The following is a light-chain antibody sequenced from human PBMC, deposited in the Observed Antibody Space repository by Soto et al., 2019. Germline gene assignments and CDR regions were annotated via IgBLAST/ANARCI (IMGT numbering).Light chain of an antibody. V-gene: IGKV3-20*01. Sequence: EIVLTQSPGTLSLSPGERATLSCRASQSVGSSYLTWYQQKPGQAPRLLIYDVSSRATGIPDRFSGSGSGTDFTLTISRLEPEDFAVYYCQQYGSSGTFGQGTKVEIK. J-gene: IGKJ1*01. CDR2: DVS. CDR1: QSVGSSY. CDR3: QQYGSSGT.